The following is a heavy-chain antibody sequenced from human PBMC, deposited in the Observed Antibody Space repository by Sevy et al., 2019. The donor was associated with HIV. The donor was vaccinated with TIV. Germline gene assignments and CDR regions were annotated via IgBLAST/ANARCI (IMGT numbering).Heavy chain of an antibody. J-gene: IGHJ4*02. D-gene: IGHD6-6*01. CDR3: ARAEYSSASGGFDY. CDR1: GYSLTSYG. Sequence: ASVKVSCKASGYSLTSYGITWVRQAPGQGLEWMGWISDYNGNTNYAQKIQGRVTMTTDTSTNTGYMELRSLRSDDTAVYYCARAEYSSASGGFDYWGQGTLIPVSS. V-gene: IGHV1-18*01. CDR2: ISDYNGNT.